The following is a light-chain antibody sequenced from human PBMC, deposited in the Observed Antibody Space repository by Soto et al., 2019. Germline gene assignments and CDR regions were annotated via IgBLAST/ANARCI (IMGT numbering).Light chain of an antibody. V-gene: IGKV3-20*01. CDR2: AAS. J-gene: IGKJ2*01. Sequence: EIVLTQSPGTLSLSPGERATLSCRASQSVSSSYLAWYQQKPGQAPRLLIYAASNKPTGIPDRFSGSASGTDVTLTISRLELEDFAVYYCQQYGSSSYTFGQGTKLEIK. CDR3: QQYGSSSYT. CDR1: QSVSSSY.